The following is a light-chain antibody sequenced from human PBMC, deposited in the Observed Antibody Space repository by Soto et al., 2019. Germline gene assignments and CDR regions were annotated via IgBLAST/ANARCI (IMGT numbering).Light chain of an antibody. V-gene: IGKV3-15*01. CDR3: QQYYSNSWP. CDR1: QSVSSN. CDR2: GAS. Sequence: EIVMTQSPATLSVSPGERATLSCRASQSVSSNLAWYQQKPGQAPRLLIYGASTRATGIPARFSGSGSGTDCTLTISSLQSEEFAVYYCQQYYSNSWPFGQGTKVEIK. J-gene: IGKJ1*01.